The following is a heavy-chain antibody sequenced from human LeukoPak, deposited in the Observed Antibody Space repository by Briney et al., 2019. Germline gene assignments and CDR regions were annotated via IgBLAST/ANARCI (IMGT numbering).Heavy chain of an antibody. V-gene: IGHV4-31*03. J-gene: IGHJ6*02. Sequence: KASETLSLTCTVSGGSISSGGYYWSWIRQHPGKGLEWIGNIYYSGSTYYNPSLKSRVTISVDTSKSQFSLKLSSVTAADTAVYYCARDRVFDGTVTTDYYYGMDVWGQGTTVTVSS. CDR1: GGSISSGGYY. D-gene: IGHD4-11*01. CDR3: ARDRVFDGTVTTDYYYGMDV. CDR2: IYYSGST.